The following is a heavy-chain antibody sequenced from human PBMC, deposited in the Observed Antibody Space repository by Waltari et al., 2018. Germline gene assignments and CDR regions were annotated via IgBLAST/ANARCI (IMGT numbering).Heavy chain of an antibody. CDR3: AKDGGSIPSAH. Sequence: QVQLVESGGGVVQPGRSLRLACAASGFPFSSYGMPWFRQAPAKGRESGAVIAYDGSNKYYADSVKGRFTISRDNSKNTLDLQMNSLRAEDTAVYYCAKDGGSIPSAHWGQGTLVTVSS. CDR2: IAYDGSNK. J-gene: IGHJ4*02. V-gene: IGHV3-30*18. CDR1: GFPFSSYG. D-gene: IGHD1-26*01.